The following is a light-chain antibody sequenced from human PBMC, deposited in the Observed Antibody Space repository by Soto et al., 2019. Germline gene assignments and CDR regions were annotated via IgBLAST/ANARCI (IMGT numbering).Light chain of an antibody. V-gene: IGLV1-40*01. CDR1: SSNIGAGYD. Sequence: QPVLTQPPSVSGAPGQRVTISCTESSSNIGAGYDVHWYQQLPGTAPKLLIYANSNRPSGVHDRFSGAKSGTSASLAITGLQAEDEADYYCQSYDSSLSAWVFGGGTKLTVL. CDR2: ANS. J-gene: IGLJ3*02. CDR3: QSYDSSLSAWV.